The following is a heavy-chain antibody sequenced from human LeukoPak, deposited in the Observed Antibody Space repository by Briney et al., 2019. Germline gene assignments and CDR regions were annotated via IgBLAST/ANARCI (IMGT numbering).Heavy chain of an antibody. CDR3: ARLGSSPARVYYFDY. Sequence: ASVKVSCKVSGYTLTELSMHWVRQAPGKGLEWIGGFDPEDGETIYAQKFQGRVTMTEDTSTDTAYMELSSLKASDTAMYYCARLGSSPARVYYFDYWGQGTLVTVSS. CDR2: FDPEDGET. J-gene: IGHJ4*02. V-gene: IGHV1-24*01. D-gene: IGHD6-6*01. CDR1: GYTLTELS.